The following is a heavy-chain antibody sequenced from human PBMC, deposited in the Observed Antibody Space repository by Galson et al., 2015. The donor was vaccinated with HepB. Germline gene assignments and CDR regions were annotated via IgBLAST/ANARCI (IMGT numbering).Heavy chain of an antibody. CDR1: GFTFSSYA. Sequence: SLRLSCAASGFTFSSYAMHWVRQAPGKGLEYVSAISSNGGSTYYADSVKGRFTISRDNSKNTLYLQMSSLRAEDTAVYYCVKEGGQWLAKGTPSPFDYWGQGTLVTISS. D-gene: IGHD6-19*01. CDR3: VKEGGQWLAKGTPSPFDY. CDR2: ISSNGGST. V-gene: IGHV3-64D*06. J-gene: IGHJ4*02.